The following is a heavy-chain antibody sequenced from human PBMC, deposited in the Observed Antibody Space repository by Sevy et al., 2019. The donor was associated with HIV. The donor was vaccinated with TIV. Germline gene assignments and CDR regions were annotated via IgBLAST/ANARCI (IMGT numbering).Heavy chain of an antibody. CDR2: INTGNGNT. D-gene: IGHD1-1*01. CDR1: GYTFTYNA. V-gene: IGHV1-3*04. Sequence: ASVKVSCKTSGYTFTYNAVHWVRQAPGQRLEWMGWINTGNGNTKYSEQFQGKFAITRDTSANTAYMELSSLTSEDTAVYYCARRLERHFDYWGQGTLVTVS. J-gene: IGHJ4*02. CDR3: ARRLERHFDY.